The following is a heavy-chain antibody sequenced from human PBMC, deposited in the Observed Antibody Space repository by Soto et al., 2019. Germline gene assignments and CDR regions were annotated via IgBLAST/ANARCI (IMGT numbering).Heavy chain of an antibody. D-gene: IGHD3-16*01. CDR2: VHYSGST. J-gene: IGHJ2*01. Sequence: QVQLQESGPGLVKPSETLSLTCAVSGDSTSNSNWWSWVRQPPGKGLEWIGEVHYSGSTNYTPSLKSRVTISIDTSKNQFSVKLTSVTAADTAMYYCARRIYGDWYFDRWGRGTLVTVTS. CDR3: ARRIYGDWYFDR. CDR1: GDSTSNSNW. V-gene: IGHV4-4*02.